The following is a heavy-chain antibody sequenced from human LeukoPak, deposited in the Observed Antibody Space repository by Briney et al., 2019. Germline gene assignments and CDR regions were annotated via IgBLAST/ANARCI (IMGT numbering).Heavy chain of an antibody. J-gene: IGHJ4*02. V-gene: IGHV3-23*01. Sequence: GGSLRLSCAASGFTFSSYAMTWVRQAPGKGLEWVSVIDDSDGSIHYADSVKGRFTISRDNSKNTLYLQMNSLRAEDTAVYYCAKVRAIAVPTFDYWGQGTLVTVSS. D-gene: IGHD6-19*01. CDR3: AKVRAIAVPTFDY. CDR1: GFTFSSYA. CDR2: IDDSDGSI.